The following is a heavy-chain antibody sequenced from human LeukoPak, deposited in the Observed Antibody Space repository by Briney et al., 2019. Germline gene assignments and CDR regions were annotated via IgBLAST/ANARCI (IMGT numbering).Heavy chain of an antibody. Sequence: GGSLRLSCAASGFTFSSYGMHWVRQAPGKGLEWVALIWYDGSNKYYADSVKGRFTISRDNSKNTLYLQMNSLRAEDTAVYYCASGGMLPYYYYYGMDVWGQGTTVTVSS. CDR1: GFTFSSYG. J-gene: IGHJ6*02. V-gene: IGHV3-33*01. D-gene: IGHD2-8*01. CDR3: ASGGMLPYYYYYGMDV. CDR2: IWYDGSNK.